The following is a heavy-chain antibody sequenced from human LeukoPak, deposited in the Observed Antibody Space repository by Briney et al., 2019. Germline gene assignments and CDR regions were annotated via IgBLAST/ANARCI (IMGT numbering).Heavy chain of an antibody. CDR2: IYYSGST. Sequence: KPSETLSLTCTVSGGSISSYYWSWIRQPPGKGLEWIGYIYYSGSTNYNPSLKGRVTISVDTSKNQFSLKLTSVTAADTAVYYCARVEPYDSSGYYFDYWGQGTLVTVSS. CDR3: ARVEPYDSSGYYFDY. D-gene: IGHD3-22*01. V-gene: IGHV4-59*01. J-gene: IGHJ4*02. CDR1: GGSISSYY.